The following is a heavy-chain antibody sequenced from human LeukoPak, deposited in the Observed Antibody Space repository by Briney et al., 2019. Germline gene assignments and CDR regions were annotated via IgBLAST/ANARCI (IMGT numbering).Heavy chain of an antibody. D-gene: IGHD5-12*01. CDR3: ARDLRRGYSGYDYWSY. CDR1: GFTFSDYY. V-gene: IGHV3-11*04. CDR2: ISSSGSTI. Sequence: GGSLRLSCAASGFTFSDYYMSWIRQAPGKGLEWVSYISSSGSTIYYADSVEGRFTISRDNAKNSLYLQMNSLRAEDTAVYYCARDLRRGYSGYDYWSYWGQGTLVTVSS. J-gene: IGHJ4*02.